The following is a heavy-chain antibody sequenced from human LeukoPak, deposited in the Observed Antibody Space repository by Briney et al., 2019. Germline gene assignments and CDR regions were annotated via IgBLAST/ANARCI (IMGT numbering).Heavy chain of an antibody. V-gene: IGHV3-48*03. J-gene: IGHJ4*01. CDR2: ISSSGSAI. CDR1: GFTFSSYE. D-gene: IGHD3-22*01. Sequence: GGSLRLSCAASGFTFSSYEMNWVRQAPGKGLEWVSFISSSGSAIHYADSVRGRFTISRDNAKNSLFLQMSRLRAEDTAVYYCAREKLSFFDSSGYFDHWGHGTLVPVSS. CDR3: AREKLSFFDSSGYFDH.